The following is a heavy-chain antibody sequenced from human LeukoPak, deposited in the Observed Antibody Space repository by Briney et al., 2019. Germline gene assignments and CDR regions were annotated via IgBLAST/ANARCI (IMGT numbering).Heavy chain of an antibody. CDR2: IWYDGSNK. D-gene: IGHD6-19*01. Sequence: GGSLRLSCAASGFTFSSYGMHWVRQAPGKGLEWGAVIWYDGSNKYYADSVKGRFTISRDNSKNTLYLQMNSLRAEDTAVYYCAKRGIAVAGPFDYWGQGTLVTVSS. CDR3: AKRGIAVAGPFDY. J-gene: IGHJ4*02. CDR1: GFTFSSYG. V-gene: IGHV3-33*06.